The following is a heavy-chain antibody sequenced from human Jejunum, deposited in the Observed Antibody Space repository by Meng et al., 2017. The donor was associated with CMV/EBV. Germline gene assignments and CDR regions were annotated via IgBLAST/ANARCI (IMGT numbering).Heavy chain of an antibody. CDR3: ARQPLEQQPIYFDY. CDR2: MHYSGSS. V-gene: IGHV4-39*01. Sequence: GGSISTSSYYWAWFRQPPGKGLQWIVSMHYSGSSYYTPSLKSRVTISVDTSKNQFSLRLRFVTAADTAVYYCARQPLEQQPIYFDYWGQGTLVTVSS. D-gene: IGHD6-13*01. CDR1: GGSISTSSYY. J-gene: IGHJ4*02.